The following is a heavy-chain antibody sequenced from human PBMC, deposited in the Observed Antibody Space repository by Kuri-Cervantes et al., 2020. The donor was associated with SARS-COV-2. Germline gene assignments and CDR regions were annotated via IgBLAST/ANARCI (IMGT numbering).Heavy chain of an antibody. D-gene: IGHD3-10*01. CDR3: AREITMVRGVIVTFDY. V-gene: IGHV4-59*01. Sequence: SETLSLTCTVSGGSISSYYWSWIRQPPGKGLEWIGYFYYSGITNYNPSLKNRVTMSVDTSKNQFSLNLSSVTAADTAVYYCAREITMVRGVIVTFDYWGQGTLVTVSS. CDR2: FYYSGIT. CDR1: GGSISSYY. J-gene: IGHJ4*02.